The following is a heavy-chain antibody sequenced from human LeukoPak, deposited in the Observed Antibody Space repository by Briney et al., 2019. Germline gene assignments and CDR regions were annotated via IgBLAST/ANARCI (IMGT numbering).Heavy chain of an antibody. CDR2: ISGSGGST. D-gene: IGHD5-12*01. CDR3: AKGVDIVATIFSGNWFDP. Sequence: GGSLRLSCAASGFTFSSCAMSWVRQAPGKGLEWVSAISGSGGSTYYADSVKGRFTISRDNSKNTLYLQMNSLRAEDTAVYYCAKGVDIVATIFSGNWFDPWGQGTLVTVSS. V-gene: IGHV3-23*01. J-gene: IGHJ5*02. CDR1: GFTFSSCA.